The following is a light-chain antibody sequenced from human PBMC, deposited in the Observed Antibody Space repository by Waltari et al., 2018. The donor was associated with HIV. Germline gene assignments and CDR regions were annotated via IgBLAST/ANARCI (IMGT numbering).Light chain of an antibody. Sequence: QSVLTQPPSASGAPGQRVSISCSGGNSNIGRYAVSWYQQLPGTAPKLLIYSNTQRPSGVPDRFSGSKSGTSAFLAIGGLQSEDEADYYCAAWDDSLSGSVVFGGGTKLTVL. CDR1: NSNIGRYA. CDR2: SNT. J-gene: IGLJ2*01. V-gene: IGLV1-44*01. CDR3: AAWDDSLSGSVV.